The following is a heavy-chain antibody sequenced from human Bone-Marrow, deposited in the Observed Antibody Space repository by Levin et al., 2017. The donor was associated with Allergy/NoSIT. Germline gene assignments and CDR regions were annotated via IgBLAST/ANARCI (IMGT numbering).Heavy chain of an antibody. CDR3: ARDVWVTTGWFDP. D-gene: IGHD4-11*01. V-gene: IGHV3-30*04. Sequence: PGGSLRLSCAASGFTFSSYAMHWVRQAPGKGLEWVAVISYDGSNKYYADSVKGRFTISRDNSKNTLYLQMNSLRAEDTAVYYCARDVWVTTGWFDPWGQGTLVTVSS. CDR1: GFTFSSYA. J-gene: IGHJ5*02. CDR2: ISYDGSNK.